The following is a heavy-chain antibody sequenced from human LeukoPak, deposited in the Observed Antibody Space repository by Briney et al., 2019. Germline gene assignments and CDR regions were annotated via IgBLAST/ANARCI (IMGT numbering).Heavy chain of an antibody. D-gene: IGHD6-13*01. CDR1: GGSISSYY. CDR3: ARVGVAADVIRYYYYMDV. J-gene: IGHJ6*03. V-gene: IGHV4-59*01. CDR2: IYYSGST. Sequence: PSETLSLTCTVSGGSISSYYWSWIRQPPGKGLEWIGYIYYSGSTKYNPSLKSRVTISVDTSKNQFSLKLSSVTAADTAVYYCARVGVAADVIRYYYYMDVWGKGTTVTVSS.